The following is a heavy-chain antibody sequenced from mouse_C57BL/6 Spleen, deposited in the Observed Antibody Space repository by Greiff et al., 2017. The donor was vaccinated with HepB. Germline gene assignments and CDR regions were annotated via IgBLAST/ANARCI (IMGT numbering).Heavy chain of an antibody. Sequence: VQLQQPGAELVMPGASVKLSCKASGYTFTSYWMHWVKQRPGQGLEWIGEIDPSDSYTNYNQKFKGKSTLTVDKSSSTAYMQLSSLTSEDSAVYYCARSQLGPFDYWGQGTTLTVSS. CDR3: ARSQLGPFDY. D-gene: IGHD4-1*02. V-gene: IGHV1-69*01. J-gene: IGHJ2*01. CDR2: IDPSDSYT. CDR1: GYTFTSYW.